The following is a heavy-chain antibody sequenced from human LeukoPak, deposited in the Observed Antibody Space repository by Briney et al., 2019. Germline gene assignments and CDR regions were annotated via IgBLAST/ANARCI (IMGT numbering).Heavy chain of an antibody. CDR2: ISPSGGST. CDR1: GYTFTSYY. CDR3: ARDAIAVASYYYYYIDV. Sequence: ASVKVSCKASGYTFTSYYMHRVRQAPGQGLEWMGLISPSGGSTSYAQKFQGRVTITRDMSTSTVYMELSSLRSEDTAVYYCARDAIAVASYYYYYIDVWGKGTTVTVSS. D-gene: IGHD6-19*01. J-gene: IGHJ6*03. V-gene: IGHV1-46*01.